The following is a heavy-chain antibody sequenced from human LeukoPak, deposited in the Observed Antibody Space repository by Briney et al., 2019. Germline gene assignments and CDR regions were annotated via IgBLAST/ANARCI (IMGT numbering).Heavy chain of an antibody. CDR3: YNFWSGIGRGYFHY. V-gene: IGHV5-51*01. D-gene: IGHD3-3*01. Sequence: GESLKISCKGSGYRFTSYWIGWVRQMPGKGLEWMGIIYPGDSDTRYSPSFRGQVTISADKSISTAYLQWSSLKASDTAMYYCYNFWSGIGRGYFHYWGQGTLVTVSS. CDR2: IYPGDSDT. J-gene: IGHJ4*02. CDR1: GYRFTSYW.